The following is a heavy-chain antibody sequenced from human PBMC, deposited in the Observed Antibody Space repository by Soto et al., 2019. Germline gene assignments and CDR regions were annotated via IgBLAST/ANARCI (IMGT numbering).Heavy chain of an antibody. CDR2: IWYDGSNK. J-gene: IGHJ4*02. D-gene: IGHD4-17*01. V-gene: IGHV3-33*01. CDR1: GFTFSSYG. CDR3: ARDVTTVTRMGFDY. Sequence: QVQLVESGGGVVQPGRSLRLSCAASGFTFSSYGMHWVRQAPGKGLEWVAVIWYDGSNKYYADSVKGRFTISRDNSKNTLDLQMNSRRAEDTAVYYCARDVTTVTRMGFDYWGQGTLVTVSS.